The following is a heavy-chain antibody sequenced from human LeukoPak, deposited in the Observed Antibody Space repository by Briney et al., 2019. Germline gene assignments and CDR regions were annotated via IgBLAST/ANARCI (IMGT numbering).Heavy chain of an antibody. CDR1: GFTFSSYT. J-gene: IGHJ4*02. V-gene: IGHV3-48*01. CDR2: IGTSSTTI. Sequence: PGGSLRLSCAASGFTFSSYTMNWVRQPPGKGLEWVSNIGTSSTTIYYADSVKGRFTISRDNSKNTLYLQMNSLRAEDTAVYYCAKESPHYDYWGQGTLVTVSS. CDR3: AKESPHYDY.